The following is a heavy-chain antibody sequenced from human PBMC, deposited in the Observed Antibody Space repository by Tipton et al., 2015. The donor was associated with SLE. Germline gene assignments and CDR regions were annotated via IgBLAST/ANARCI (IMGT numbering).Heavy chain of an antibody. CDR3: ARDTSLSGHDY. V-gene: IGHV4-38-2*02. CDR1: GFSINNGYF. Sequence: TLSLTCTVSGFSINNGYFWAWIRQPPGKGLEWIGYVFRSGSTQYNASLKSRVTISVDTSKNQFSLQLSSVTAADAAVYYCARDTSLSGHDYWGQGTLVTVSS. CDR2: VFRSGST. D-gene: IGHD6-19*01. J-gene: IGHJ4*02.